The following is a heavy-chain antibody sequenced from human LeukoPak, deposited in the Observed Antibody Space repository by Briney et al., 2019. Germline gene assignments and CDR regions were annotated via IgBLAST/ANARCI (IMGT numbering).Heavy chain of an antibody. V-gene: IGHV4-4*07. D-gene: IGHD2-15*01. CDR2: IYASGST. CDR3: ARYPKVAAYFDC. Sequence: PSETLSLTCTVSGGSISSYYWAWIRQPAGKGLEWIGRIYASGSTDYYSSLKSRVSMSVDTSKNQFSLKLSSVIAADTAVYYCARYPKVAAYFDCWGQGTLVTVSS. CDR1: GGSISSYY. J-gene: IGHJ4*02.